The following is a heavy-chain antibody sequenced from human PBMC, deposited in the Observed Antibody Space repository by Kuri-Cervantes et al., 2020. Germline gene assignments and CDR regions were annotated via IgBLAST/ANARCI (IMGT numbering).Heavy chain of an antibody. J-gene: IGHJ4*02. CDR3: ARAGPGGYSYGTHLSDY. V-gene: IGHV3-23*01. CDR1: GFTFSSYA. Sequence: GGSLRLSCAASGFTFSSYAMSWVRQAPGKGLEWVSAISGSGGSTYYADSVEGRFTISRDNSKNTLYLQMNSLRAEDTAVYYCARAGPGGYSYGTHLSDYWGQGTLVTVSS. D-gene: IGHD5-18*01. CDR2: ISGSGGST.